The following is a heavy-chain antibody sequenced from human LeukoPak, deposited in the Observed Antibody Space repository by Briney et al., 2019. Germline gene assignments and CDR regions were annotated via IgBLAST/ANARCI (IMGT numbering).Heavy chain of an antibody. CDR2: INHSGST. CDR3: ARWGSSSSGRFDN. Sequence: PSETLSLTCAVYGGSFSGYYWSWIRQPPRKGLEWIGEINHSGSTNYNPSLESRVTISVDTSKNQFSLKLSSVTAADTAVYYCARWGSSSSGRFDNWGQGTLVTVSS. J-gene: IGHJ4*02. D-gene: IGHD6-6*01. CDR1: GGSFSGYY. V-gene: IGHV4-34*01.